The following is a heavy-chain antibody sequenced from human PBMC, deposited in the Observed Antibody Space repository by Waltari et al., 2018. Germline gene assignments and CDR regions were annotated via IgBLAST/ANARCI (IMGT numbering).Heavy chain of an antibody. D-gene: IGHD2-15*01. CDR1: GFPFSLYS. V-gene: IGHV3-48*04. Sequence: EVQLVEPGGGLVQPGGSLRPSCSASGFPFSLYSMNCVRQPPGKGLEWVSYISSSSSTINYADSVKGRFTISRDNAKNSLYLQMNSLRAEDTAVYYCARGDLWTTEGIFCFDYWGQGTLVTVSS. CDR3: ARGDLWTTEGIFCFDY. CDR2: ISSSSSTI. J-gene: IGHJ4*02.